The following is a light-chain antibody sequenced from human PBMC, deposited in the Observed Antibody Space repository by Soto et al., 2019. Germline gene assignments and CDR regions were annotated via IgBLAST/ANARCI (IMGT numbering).Light chain of an antibody. Sequence: EIVLTQSPGTLSLSPGERATLSCRASQSVSSSYLAWYQQKPGQAPRLLIYGASSRATGIPDRFSGSGSGTDFTLTISRLEPEDFAVYYCQQYGSSPLTLGGG. CDR2: GAS. CDR3: QQYGSSPLT. CDR1: QSVSSSY. V-gene: IGKV3-20*01. J-gene: IGKJ4*01.